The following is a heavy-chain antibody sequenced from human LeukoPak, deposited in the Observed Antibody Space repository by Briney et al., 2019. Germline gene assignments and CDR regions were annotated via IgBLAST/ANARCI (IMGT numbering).Heavy chain of an antibody. V-gene: IGHV3-53*01. D-gene: IGHD6-25*01. CDR2: IYSGGST. CDR3: ARGLVAAAGGTDY. Sequence: PGGSLRLSCAASGFTVSSNYMSWVRQAPGKGLEWVSVIYSGGSTYSADSVKGRFTISRDNSKNTLYLQMNSLRAEDTAVYYCARGLVAAAGGTDYWGQGTLVTVSS. CDR1: GFTVSSNY. J-gene: IGHJ4*02.